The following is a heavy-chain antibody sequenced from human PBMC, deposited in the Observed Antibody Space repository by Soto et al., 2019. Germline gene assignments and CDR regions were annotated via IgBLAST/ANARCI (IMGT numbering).Heavy chain of an antibody. CDR1: GGSISSSSYY. V-gene: IGHV4-39*01. CDR2: IYYSGST. J-gene: IGHJ5*02. Sequence: SETLSLTCTVSGGSISSSSYYWGWIRQPPGKGLEWIGSIYYSGSTYFNSSLKSRVTISVATSKNQFSLKLSSVTAADTAVYYCASVVGYCSSTSCHRNNWFDPWGQGTLVTVSS. CDR3: ASVVGYCSSTSCHRNNWFDP. D-gene: IGHD2-2*01.